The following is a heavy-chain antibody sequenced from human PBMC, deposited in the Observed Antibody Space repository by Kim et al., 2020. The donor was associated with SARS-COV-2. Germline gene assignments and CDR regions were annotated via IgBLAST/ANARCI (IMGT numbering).Heavy chain of an antibody. J-gene: IGHJ6*02. CDR1: GFSLSTSGMC. V-gene: IGHV2-70*11. CDR3: ARIPPYYDSSGYYPGYYYGMDV. D-gene: IGHD3-22*01. CDR2: IDWDDEK. Sequence: SGPTLVNPTQTLTLTCTFSGFSLSTSGMCVSWIRQPPGKALEWLARIDWDDEKYYSTSLKTRLTISKDTSKNQVVLTMTNMDPVDTATYYCARIPPYYDSSGYYPGYYYGMDVWGQGTTVTV.